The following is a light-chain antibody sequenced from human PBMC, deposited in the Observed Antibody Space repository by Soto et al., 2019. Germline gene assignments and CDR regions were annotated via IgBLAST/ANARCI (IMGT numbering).Light chain of an antibody. CDR2: SDN. CDR1: SSNIGSNT. J-gene: IGLJ3*02. CDR3: AAWDDSLNGWV. Sequence: QSVLTQPPSASGTPGQRVTISCSGSSSNIGSNTVTWFQQLPGTAPKLLMYSDNQRPSRVPDRFSGSKSGTAASLAIRGLQSEDEADYYCAAWDDSLNGWVFVGGTKVTVL. V-gene: IGLV1-44*01.